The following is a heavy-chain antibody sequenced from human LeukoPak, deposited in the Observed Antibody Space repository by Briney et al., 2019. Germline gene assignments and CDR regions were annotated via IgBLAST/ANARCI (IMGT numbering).Heavy chain of an antibody. CDR2: INPKSGRT. CDR1: GYTFTRSD. Sequence: ASVKVSCKASGYTFTRSDINWVRQATGQGLVWMGWINPKSGRTGYAKKFQARVSMTMNTSISTAYMEVSSLRFEDTAVYYCARGRSGLAAAGTYDYWGQGTLITVSS. CDR3: ARGRSGLAAAGTYDY. D-gene: IGHD6-13*01. V-gene: IGHV1-8*01. J-gene: IGHJ4*02.